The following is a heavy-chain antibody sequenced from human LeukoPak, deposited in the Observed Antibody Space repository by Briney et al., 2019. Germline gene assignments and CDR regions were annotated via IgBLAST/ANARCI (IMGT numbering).Heavy chain of an antibody. Sequence: PGGSLRLSCAASGFTFSGYEMNWVSQAPGKRLEWVSYISSSGSTIYYADSVKGRFTISRDNAKNSLYLQMNSLRAEDTAVYYCAELGITMIGGVWGKGTTVTISS. CDR2: ISSSGSTI. D-gene: IGHD3-10*02. V-gene: IGHV3-48*03. J-gene: IGHJ6*04. CDR3: AELGITMIGGV. CDR1: GFTFSGYE.